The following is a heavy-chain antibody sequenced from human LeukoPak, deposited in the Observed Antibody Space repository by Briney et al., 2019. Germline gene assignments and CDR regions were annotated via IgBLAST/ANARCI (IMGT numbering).Heavy chain of an antibody. V-gene: IGHV1-18*01. J-gene: IGHJ6*03. CDR3: ARDSDYDFWSGYWSYYYMGV. CDR2: ISAYNGNT. D-gene: IGHD3-3*01. CDR1: GYTFTSYG. Sequence: ASVKVSCKASGYTFTSYGISWVRQAPGQGLEWMGWISAYNGNTNYAQKLQGRVTMTTDTSTSTAYMELRSLRSDDTAVYYCARDSDYDFWSGYWSYYYMGVWGKGTTVTVSS.